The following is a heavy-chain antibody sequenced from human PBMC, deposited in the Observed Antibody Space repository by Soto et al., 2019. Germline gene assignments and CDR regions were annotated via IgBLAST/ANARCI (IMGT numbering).Heavy chain of an antibody. CDR2: IYYSGST. D-gene: IGHD6-13*01. Sequence: TLSLTCTVSGGSISSYYWSWIRQPPGKGLEWIGDIYYSGSTNYNPSLKSRVTISVDTSKNQFSLKLSSVTAADTAVYYCARRYSSAFDIWGQVTMVTVS. V-gene: IGHV4-59*08. CDR3: ARRYSSAFDI. CDR1: GGSISSYY. J-gene: IGHJ3*02.